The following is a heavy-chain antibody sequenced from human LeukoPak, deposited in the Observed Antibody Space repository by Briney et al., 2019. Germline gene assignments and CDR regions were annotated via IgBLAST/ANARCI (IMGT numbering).Heavy chain of an antibody. Sequence: GGSLRLSCAASGFTFSSYEMNWVRQAPGTGLEWVSYITSGSTTYYADSVKGRVTISRNNAKNSLYLQMNSLRAEDTALYYCAREASGGSPDYWGQGTLVTVSS. D-gene: IGHD2-15*01. J-gene: IGHJ4*02. CDR3: AREASGGSPDY. CDR2: ITSGSTT. V-gene: IGHV3-48*03. CDR1: GFTFSSYE.